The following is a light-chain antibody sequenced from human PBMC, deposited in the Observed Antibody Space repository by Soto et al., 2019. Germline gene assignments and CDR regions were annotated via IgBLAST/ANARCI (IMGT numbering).Light chain of an antibody. CDR2: GAS. Sequence: PGERATLSCRASQRVRSSYLAWYQQKPGQAPRLLIYGASSRATGIPDRFSGGGSGTDFTPTISRLEPEDFAAYFCQQYGSSPPFTFGQGTKVDIK. CDR1: QRVRSSY. J-gene: IGKJ2*01. V-gene: IGKV3-20*01. CDR3: QQYGSSPPFT.